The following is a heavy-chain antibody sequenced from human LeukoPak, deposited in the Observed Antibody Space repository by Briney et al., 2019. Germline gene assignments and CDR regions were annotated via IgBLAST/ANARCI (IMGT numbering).Heavy chain of an antibody. J-gene: IGHJ4*02. CDR1: GYTFTSYG. Sequence: ASVKVSCKASGYTFTSYGISWVRQAPGQGLEWMGWISAYNGNTNYAQKPQGRVTMTTDTSTSTAYMELRSLRSDDTAVYYCARKVVVDHTPPFFDYWGQGTLVTVSS. V-gene: IGHV1-18*01. CDR3: ARKVVVDHTPPFFDY. D-gene: IGHD3-22*01. CDR2: ISAYNGNT.